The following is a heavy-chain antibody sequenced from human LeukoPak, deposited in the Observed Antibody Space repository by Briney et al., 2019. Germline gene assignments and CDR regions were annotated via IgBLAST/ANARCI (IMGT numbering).Heavy chain of an antibody. J-gene: IGHJ4*02. D-gene: IGHD2-2*02. CDR1: GGTFSSYA. Sequence: SVTVSCKAPGGTFSSYAISWVRQAPGQGLEWMGGIIPIFGTANYAQKFQGRVTITTDESTSTAYMELSSLRSEDTAVYYCARASSYCSSTSCDIYGGVFFDYWGQGTLVTVSS. CDR2: IIPIFGTA. CDR3: ARASSYCSSTSCDIYGGVFFDY. V-gene: IGHV1-69*05.